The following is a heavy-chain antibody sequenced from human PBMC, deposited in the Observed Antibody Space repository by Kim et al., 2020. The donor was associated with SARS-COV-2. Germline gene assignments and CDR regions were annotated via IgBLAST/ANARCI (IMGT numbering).Heavy chain of an antibody. CDR1: GGTFSSYA. CDR2: IIPIFGTA. CDR3: AIERCGMGYSSSSQQETYGMDV. V-gene: IGHV1-69*13. D-gene: IGHD6-13*01. J-gene: IGHJ6*04. Sequence: SVKVSCKASGGTFSSYAINWVRQAPGQGLEWMGGIIPIFGTANYAQKFQGRVTITADESTSTAYMELSSLRSEDTAVYYCAIERCGMGYSSSSQQETYGMDVWGKGTTVTDSS.